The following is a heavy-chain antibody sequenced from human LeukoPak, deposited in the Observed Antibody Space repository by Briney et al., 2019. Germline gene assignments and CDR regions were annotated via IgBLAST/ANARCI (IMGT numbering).Heavy chain of an antibody. CDR3: AREDRRLVYYYYYMDV. Sequence: PSETLSLTCTVSGGSISSFYWSWIRQPAGKGLEWIGRIYTSGSTNYNPSLKSRVTMSVDTSKNQFSLKLSSVTAADTAVYYCAREDRRLVYYYYYMDVWGKGTTVTVSS. CDR2: IYTSGST. D-gene: IGHD6-6*01. CDR1: GGSISSFY. V-gene: IGHV4-4*07. J-gene: IGHJ6*03.